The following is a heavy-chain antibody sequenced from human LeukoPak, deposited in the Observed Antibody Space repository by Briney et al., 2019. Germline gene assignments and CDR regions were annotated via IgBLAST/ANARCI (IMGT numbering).Heavy chain of an antibody. CDR1: GYTFTGYY. Sequence: ASVKVSCKASGYTFTGYYMHWVRQAPGQGLEWMGWINPNSGGTNYAQKFQGRVTMTRDTTISTASMELSRLRSDDTAVYYCARDPSITMIVVVPNGPGDYWGQGTLVTVSS. D-gene: IGHD3-22*01. V-gene: IGHV1-2*02. CDR3: ARDPSITMIVVVPNGPGDY. CDR2: INPNSGGT. J-gene: IGHJ4*02.